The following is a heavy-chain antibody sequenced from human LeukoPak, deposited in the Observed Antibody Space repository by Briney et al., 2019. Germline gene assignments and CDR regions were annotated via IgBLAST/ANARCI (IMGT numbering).Heavy chain of an antibody. CDR1: GFTFSSYA. J-gene: IGHJ3*02. Sequence: PGGSLRLSCAASGFTFSSYAMSWVRQAPGKGLEWVSAISGRGGSTYYADSVKGRFTISRDNSKNTLYLQMNSLRAEDTAVYYCAKTYYYDSSGYPDAFDIWGQGTMVTVSS. CDR3: AKTYYYDSSGYPDAFDI. D-gene: IGHD3-22*01. CDR2: ISGRGGST. V-gene: IGHV3-23*01.